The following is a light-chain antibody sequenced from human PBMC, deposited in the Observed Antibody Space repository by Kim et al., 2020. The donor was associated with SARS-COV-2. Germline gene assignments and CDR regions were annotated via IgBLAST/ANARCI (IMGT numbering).Light chain of an antibody. V-gene: IGLV3-19*01. CDR2: GEN. CDR3: YSRDSSGNHWV. J-gene: IGLJ3*02. CDR1: GLRNFY. Sequence: SSELTQDPAVSVALGQTVRITCQGDGLRNFYASWYQQKTGQAPVLVVYGENNRPSGVPDRFSGSTSGNIVSLTITGAQAEDEADYYCYSRDSSGNHWVFGGGTQLTVL.